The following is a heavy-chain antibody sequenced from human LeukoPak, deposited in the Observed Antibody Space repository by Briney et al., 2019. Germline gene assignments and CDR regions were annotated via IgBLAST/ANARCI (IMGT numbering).Heavy chain of an antibody. CDR2: IYYSGST. CDR1: GGSISSGDYY. CDR3: AREEAGIVVVPAARGHAFDI. Sequence: PSETLSLTCTVSGGSISSGDYYWRWVRQPPGRGREWIGYIYYSGSTYYNPSLKSRVTISVDTSKNQFSLKLSSVTAADTAVYYCAREEAGIVVVPAARGHAFDIWGQGTMVTVSS. J-gene: IGHJ3*02. V-gene: IGHV4-30-4*08. D-gene: IGHD2-2*01.